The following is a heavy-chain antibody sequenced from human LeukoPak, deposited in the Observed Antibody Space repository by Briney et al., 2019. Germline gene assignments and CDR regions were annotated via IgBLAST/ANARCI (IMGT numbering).Heavy chain of an antibody. CDR3: ARGGSGSYQDNYYYYYGMDV. Sequence: SETLSLTCAVSGGSISSSNWWSWVRQPPGKGLEWIGEIYHSGSTNYNPSLKSRVTISVDKSKSQFSLKLSSVTAADTAVYYCARGGSGSYQDNYYYYYGMDVWGQGTTVTVSS. V-gene: IGHV4-4*02. CDR2: IYHSGST. CDR1: GGSISSSNW. J-gene: IGHJ6*02. D-gene: IGHD1-26*01.